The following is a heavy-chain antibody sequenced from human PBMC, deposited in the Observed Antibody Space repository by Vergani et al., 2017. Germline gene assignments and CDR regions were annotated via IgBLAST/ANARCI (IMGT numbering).Heavy chain of an antibody. D-gene: IGHD1-26*01. Sequence: EVQLVESGGGLVQPGRSLRLSCAASGFTFDDYAMHWVRQAPGKGLEWVSGISWNSGSKGYADSVKGRFTISRDNAKNSLYLQMNSLRAEDTALYYCAKDRSSHSGSYKGGYFDYWGQGTLVTVSS. CDR1: GFTFDDYA. CDR3: AKDRSSHSGSYKGGYFDY. V-gene: IGHV3-9*01. J-gene: IGHJ4*02. CDR2: ISWNSGSK.